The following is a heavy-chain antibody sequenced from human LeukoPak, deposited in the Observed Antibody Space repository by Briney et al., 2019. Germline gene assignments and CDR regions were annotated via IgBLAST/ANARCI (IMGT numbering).Heavy chain of an antibody. CDR3: IAPVT. CDR2: IKGTT. V-gene: IGHV3-15*01. J-gene: IGHJ4*02. Sequence: PGGSLRLSCAASGFTFSGSAMHWVRQASGKGLEWVGRIKGTTAYAAPVKGRFTISRDDSKNTLYLQMNSLKTEDTAVYYCIAPVTWGQGTLVTVSS. CDR1: GFTFSGSA. D-gene: IGHD4-17*01.